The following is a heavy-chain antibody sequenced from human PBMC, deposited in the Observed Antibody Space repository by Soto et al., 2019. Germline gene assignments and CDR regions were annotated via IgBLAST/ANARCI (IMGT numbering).Heavy chain of an antibody. CDR3: ARAQGVRYSSGWYGGEYYFDY. J-gene: IGHJ4*02. CDR2: LIPIFGTA. Sequence: QVQLVQSGAEVKKPGSSVKVSCKASGGTFSSYAISWVRQAPGQGLEWMGGLIPIFGTANYAQKFQGRVTTTADKSTSTAYIELSRLRSEDTAVYYCARAQGVRYSSGWYGGEYYFDYWGQGTLVTVSS. D-gene: IGHD6-19*01. CDR1: GGTFSSYA. V-gene: IGHV1-69*06.